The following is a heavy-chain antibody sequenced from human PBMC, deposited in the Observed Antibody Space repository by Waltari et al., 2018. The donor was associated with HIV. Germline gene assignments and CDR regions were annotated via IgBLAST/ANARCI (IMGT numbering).Heavy chain of an antibody. CDR2: IKTKGDGGAT. D-gene: IGHD3-10*01. Sequence: EVQLVEPGGDLLQPGGCLILACAASGFPSNSVCIIWVRQAPGKGREWVCRIKTKGDGGATDYAAAVKGRFTTSRDDSKNTVYLQMNSLKIEDTAVYYCTSEEDYGSGSHFDYWGQGTLVTVSS. V-gene: IGHV3-15*01. CDR3: TSEEDYGSGSHFDY. CDR1: GFPSNSVC. J-gene: IGHJ4*02.